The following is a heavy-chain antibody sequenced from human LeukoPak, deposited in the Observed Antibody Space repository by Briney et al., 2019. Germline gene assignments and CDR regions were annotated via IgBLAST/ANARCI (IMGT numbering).Heavy chain of an antibody. CDR2: IYPSDGSI. CDR3: ARDYKIPQQYCSITSCYLFDY. D-gene: IGHD2-2*01. V-gene: IGHV1-46*01. CDR1: GYTFTSYY. Sequence: ASMKVSCKASGYTFTSYYMHWVRQAPGQGLEWMGIIYPSDGSITYAQDFQGRITMTRDTSTSTVYMELSSLRSEDTAVYYCARDYKIPQQYCSITSCYLFDYWGQGTLVTVSS. J-gene: IGHJ4*02.